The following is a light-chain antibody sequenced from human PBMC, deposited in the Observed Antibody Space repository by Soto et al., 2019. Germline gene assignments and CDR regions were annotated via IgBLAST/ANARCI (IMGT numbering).Light chain of an antibody. Sequence: QSALTQPASVSGSPGQSITISCTGTSSDVGFYNFVSWYQQHPGKAPKLMIYEVSNRPSGVSNRFSGSRSGNTVSLTISGLQAEDEADYYCSSYKSSSTPVVFGGGTKLTV. CDR3: SSYKSSSTPVV. J-gene: IGLJ2*01. CDR1: SSDVGFYNF. V-gene: IGLV2-14*01. CDR2: EVS.